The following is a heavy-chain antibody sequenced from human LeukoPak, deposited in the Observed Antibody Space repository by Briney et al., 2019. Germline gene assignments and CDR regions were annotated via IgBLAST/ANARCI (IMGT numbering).Heavy chain of an antibody. CDR1: GYTFTSYD. CDR3: AGSGSPGHDAFDI. J-gene: IGHJ3*02. Sequence: ASVKVSCKASGYTFTSYDINWVRQAPGQGLEWMGWINPNSGNTGYAQKFQGRVTMTRNTSISTAYMELSSLRSEDTAVYYCAGSGSPGHDAFDIWGQGTMVTVSS. CDR2: INPNSGNT. V-gene: IGHV1-8*02. D-gene: IGHD1-26*01.